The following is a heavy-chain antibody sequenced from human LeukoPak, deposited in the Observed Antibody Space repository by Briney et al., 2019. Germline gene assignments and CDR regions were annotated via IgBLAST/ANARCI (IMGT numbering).Heavy chain of an antibody. J-gene: IGHJ6*02. CDR3: AREGGPGYCSSTSCYGGMDV. Sequence: ASVTVSCEASGYTFTSYGISWVRQAPGQGLEWMGWISAYNGNTNYAQKLQGRVTMTTDTSTSTAYMELRSLRSDDTAVYYCAREGGPGYCSSTSCYGGMDVWGQGTTVTVSS. CDR1: GYTFTSYG. V-gene: IGHV1-18*01. CDR2: ISAYNGNT. D-gene: IGHD2-2*01.